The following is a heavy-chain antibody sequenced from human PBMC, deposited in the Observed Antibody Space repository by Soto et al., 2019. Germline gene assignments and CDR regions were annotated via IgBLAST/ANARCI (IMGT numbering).Heavy chain of an antibody. J-gene: IGHJ6*02. CDR2: IDWDDDK. CDR3: ARAVATPWSMGV. Sequence: GSGPTLVNPTQPLTLTCTFSGFSLSTSGMRVSWIRQPPGKALEWLARIDWDDDKFYSTSLKTRLTISTDTSKNQVVLTMTNVDPVDTATYYCARAVATPWSMGVWGQGTTVTVSS. CDR1: GFSLSTSGMR. V-gene: IGHV2-70*04. D-gene: IGHD2-15*01.